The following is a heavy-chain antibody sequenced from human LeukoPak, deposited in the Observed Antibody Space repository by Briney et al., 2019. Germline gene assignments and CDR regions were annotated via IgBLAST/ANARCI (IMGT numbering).Heavy chain of an antibody. CDR2: INHSGST. D-gene: IGHD4-11*01. V-gene: IGHV4-39*07. Sequence: SETLSLTCTVSGGSISSGGYYWSWIRQPPGKGLEWIGEINHSGSTNYNPSLKSRVTISVDTSKNQFSLKLSSVTAADTAVYYCARGRVTKYYYYGMDVWGQGTTVTVSS. J-gene: IGHJ6*02. CDR3: ARGRVTKYYYYGMDV. CDR1: GGSISSGGYY.